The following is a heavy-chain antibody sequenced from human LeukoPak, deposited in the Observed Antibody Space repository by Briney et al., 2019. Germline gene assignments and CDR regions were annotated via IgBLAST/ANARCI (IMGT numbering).Heavy chain of an antibody. Sequence: GASVKVSCKASGYTFTSYYMHWVRQAPGQGLEWMGTINPSGGSTSYAQKFQGRATMTRDTSTSTVYMELSSLRSEDTTVYYCASSGWFDAFDIWGQGTMVTVSS. V-gene: IGHV1-46*01. J-gene: IGHJ3*02. CDR1: GYTFTSYY. D-gene: IGHD6-19*01. CDR3: ASSGWFDAFDI. CDR2: INPSGGST.